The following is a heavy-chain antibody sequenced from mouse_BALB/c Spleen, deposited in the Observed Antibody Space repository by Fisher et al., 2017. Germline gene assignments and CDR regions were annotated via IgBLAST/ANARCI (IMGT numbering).Heavy chain of an antibody. J-gene: IGHJ4*01. V-gene: IGHV5-4*02. Sequence: RFTISRDNAKNNLYLQMSSLKSEDTAMYYCASLETTMITTDDIGYAMDYWGQGTSVTVSS. CDR3: ASLETTMITTDDIGYAMDY. D-gene: IGHD2-4*01.